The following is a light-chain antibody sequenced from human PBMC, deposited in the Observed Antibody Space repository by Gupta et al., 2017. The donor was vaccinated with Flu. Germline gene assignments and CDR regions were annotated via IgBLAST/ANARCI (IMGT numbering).Light chain of an antibody. J-gene: IGLJ2*01. Sequence: QSALTQPASVSGSPGQSITISCTGPSNDIGGYNYVSWYQQHPGKAPKLMISEVTNRPSGVSDRFSGSKSGDTASLTISGLQADDEAQYYCSSYTSSFALERVVGGGTKLTVL. CDR3: SSYTSSFALERV. CDR1: SNDIGGYNY. CDR2: EVT. V-gene: IGLV2-14*01.